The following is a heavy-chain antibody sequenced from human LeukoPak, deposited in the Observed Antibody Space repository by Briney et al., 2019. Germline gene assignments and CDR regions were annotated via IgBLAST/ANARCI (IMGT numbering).Heavy chain of an antibody. CDR1: GFTFSSYS. J-gene: IGHJ5*02. D-gene: IGHD3-16*01. CDR3: ARDVTILRSPRLLHNWFDP. Sequence: GGSLRLSCAASGFTFSSYSMNWVRQAPGKGLEWVSSISSSSSYIYYADSVKGRFTISRDNAKNSLYLQMNSLRAEDTAVYYCARDVTILRSPRLLHNWFDPWGQGTLVTVSS. CDR2: ISSSSSYI. V-gene: IGHV3-21*01.